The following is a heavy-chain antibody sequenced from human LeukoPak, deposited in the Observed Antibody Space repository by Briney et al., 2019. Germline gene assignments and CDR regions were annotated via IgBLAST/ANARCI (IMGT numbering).Heavy chain of an antibody. V-gene: IGHV4-34*01. CDR2: INHSGST. Sequence: SSETLSLTCAVYGGSFSGYYWSWIRQPPGKGLEWIGEINHSGSTNYNPSLKSRVTISVETSKNQFSLKLSSVTAADTAVYYCARWYYSGWAFDYWGQGTLVTGPS. D-gene: IGHD6-19*01. J-gene: IGHJ4*02. CDR3: ARWYYSGWAFDY. CDR1: GGSFSGYY.